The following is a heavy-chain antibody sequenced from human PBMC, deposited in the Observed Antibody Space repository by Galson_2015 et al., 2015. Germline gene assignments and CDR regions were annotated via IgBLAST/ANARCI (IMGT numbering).Heavy chain of an antibody. Sequence: PGLVKPTQALTLACTLSGFSLGTSGMSVSWIRQTPGKALERLAGIDWDDDKFYSTSLKTRLTISKDTSKTQVVLTMTNMDPVDTASYYCARARSSAWFDPWGQGTLVTVSS. J-gene: IGHJ5*02. V-gene: IGHV2-70*04. CDR1: GFSLGTSGMS. CDR2: IDWDDDK. D-gene: IGHD1-26*01. CDR3: ARARSSAWFDP.